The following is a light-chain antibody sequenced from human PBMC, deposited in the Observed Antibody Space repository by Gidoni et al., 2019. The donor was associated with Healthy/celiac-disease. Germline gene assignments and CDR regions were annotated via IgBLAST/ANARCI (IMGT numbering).Light chain of an antibody. CDR2: GAS. J-gene: IGKJ2*01. Sequence: EIVLTQSPGTLSLSPGERATLSCRASQSVSSSYLAWYQQKPGQAPRLLIYGASSRATGIPDRFSGSGSGTDFTFTISRLEPEDFAVYYCQQYGSSPVTFGQGTKLEIK. CDR1: QSVSSSY. CDR3: QQYGSSPVT. V-gene: IGKV3-20*01.